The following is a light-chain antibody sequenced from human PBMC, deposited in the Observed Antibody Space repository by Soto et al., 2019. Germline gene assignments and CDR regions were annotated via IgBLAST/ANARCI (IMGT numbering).Light chain of an antibody. CDR2: EVT. J-gene: IGLJ2*01. Sequence: QSVLTQPASVSGSPGQSIAISCTGTRSDVGAYNYVSWSQQHPGKVPKLIIYEVTNRPSGVSNRFSGSKSGNTASLTVSGLQAEDEADYYCSSYTTTSTVVFGGGTQLTVL. V-gene: IGLV2-14*01. CDR1: RSDVGAYNY. CDR3: SSYTTTSTVV.